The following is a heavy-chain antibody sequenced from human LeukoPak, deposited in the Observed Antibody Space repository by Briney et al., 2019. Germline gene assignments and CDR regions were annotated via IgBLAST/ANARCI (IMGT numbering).Heavy chain of an antibody. D-gene: IGHD3-3*01. CDR1: SYSISSGYY. J-gene: IGHJ4*02. CDR2: IYHSGST. CDR3: ARSLNDLWTTSFNY. Sequence: SETLSLTCTVSSYSISSGYYWGWIRQPPGKGLEWIGSIYHSGSTYYNPSLKSRVTITVDTSKNQFSLKLSSVTAADTAVYYCARSLNDLWTTSFNYWGEGTLVTVSS. V-gene: IGHV4-38-2*02.